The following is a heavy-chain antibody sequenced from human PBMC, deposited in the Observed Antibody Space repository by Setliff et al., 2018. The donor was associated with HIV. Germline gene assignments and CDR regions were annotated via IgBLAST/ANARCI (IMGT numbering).Heavy chain of an antibody. CDR3: ARDRRGYYYGSGSRCMDV. J-gene: IGHJ6*03. V-gene: IGHV4-4*08. CDR1: GDSISSYY. Sequence: PSETLSLTCTVSGDSISSYYWSWIRQPPGKELEWIGYIYTSGITDYNPSLKSRVTISGDTSKNQFSLKLSSVTAADTAVYYCARDRRGYYYGSGSRCMDVWGTGTTVTVSS. CDR2: IYTSGIT. D-gene: IGHD3-10*01.